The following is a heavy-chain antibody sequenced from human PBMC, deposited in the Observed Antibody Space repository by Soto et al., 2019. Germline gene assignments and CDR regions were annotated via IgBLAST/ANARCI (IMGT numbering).Heavy chain of an antibody. CDR3: ARDLDGDFEYSSSFYYYGMDV. V-gene: IGHV3-21*01. J-gene: IGHJ6*02. D-gene: IGHD6-6*01. CDR1: GFTFSSYS. Sequence: PGGSLRVSCAASGFTFSSYSMNWVRQAPGKGLEWVSSISSSSSYIYYADSVKGRFTISRDNAKNSLYLQMNSLRAEDTTVYYCARDLDGDFEYSSSFYYYGMDVWGQGTTVTVSS. CDR2: ISSSSSYI.